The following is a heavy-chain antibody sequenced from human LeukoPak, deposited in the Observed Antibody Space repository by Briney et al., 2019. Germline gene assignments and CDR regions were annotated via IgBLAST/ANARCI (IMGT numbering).Heavy chain of an antibody. D-gene: IGHD1-1*01. J-gene: IGHJ6*03. CDR1: GFTFSSYS. CDR3: ARGSPFTKYYYMDV. Sequence: HTGGSLRLSCAASGFTFSSYSMNWVRQAPGKGLEWVSYISSSSSTIYYADSVKGRFTISRDNAKNSLYLQMNSLRAEDTAVYYCARGSPFTKYYYMDVWGKGTTVTVSS. CDR2: ISSSSSTI. V-gene: IGHV3-48*01.